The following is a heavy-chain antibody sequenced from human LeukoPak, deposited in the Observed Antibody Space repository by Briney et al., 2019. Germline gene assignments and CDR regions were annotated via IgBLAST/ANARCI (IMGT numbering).Heavy chain of an antibody. Sequence: GASVKVSCKASGGTFSSYAISWVRQAPGQGLEWMGGIIPIFGTANYAQKFQGRVTITADESTSTAYMELSSLRSEDTAVYYCASSLPSRGTQRTIDYWGQGTLVTVSS. CDR3: ASSLPSRGTQRTIDY. D-gene: IGHD1-14*01. J-gene: IGHJ4*02. CDR1: GGTFSSYA. V-gene: IGHV1-69*13. CDR2: IIPIFGTA.